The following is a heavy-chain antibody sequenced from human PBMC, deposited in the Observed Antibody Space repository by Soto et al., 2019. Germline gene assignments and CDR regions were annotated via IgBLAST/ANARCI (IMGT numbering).Heavy chain of an antibody. Sequence: EVQVVESGGGLVQPGGSLRLSCAVSGFIFSNYWMSWVRQAPGKGLEWVANIKQDGSEKHYVDSVKGRFTISRDNADNSLYLQMNSLRAEDTAVYYCAKNNLYCSSTNCFVFDYWGQGTLVTVSS. CDR1: GFIFSNYW. V-gene: IGHV3-7*01. CDR2: IKQDGSEK. J-gene: IGHJ4*02. D-gene: IGHD2-2*01. CDR3: AKNNLYCSSTNCFVFDY.